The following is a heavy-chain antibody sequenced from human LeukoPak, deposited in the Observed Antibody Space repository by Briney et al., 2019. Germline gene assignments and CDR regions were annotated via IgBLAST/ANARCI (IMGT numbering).Heavy chain of an antibody. CDR1: GGSISSYY. CDR3: ARGVGWLQAFDY. J-gene: IGHJ4*02. V-gene: IGHV4-59*12. CDR2: IYYSGST. D-gene: IGHD5-24*01. Sequence: SETLSLTCTVSGGSISSYYWSWIRQPPGKGLEWIGYIYYSGSTNYNPSLKSRVTISVDTSKNQFSLKLSSVTAADTAVYYCARGVGWLQAFDYWGQGTLVTVSS.